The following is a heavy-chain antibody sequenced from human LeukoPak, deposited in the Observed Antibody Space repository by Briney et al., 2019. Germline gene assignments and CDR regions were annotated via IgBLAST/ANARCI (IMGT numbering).Heavy chain of an antibody. D-gene: IGHD6-19*01. CDR3: ASWPVGWYGEDS. CDR2: IRFDGSNT. J-gene: IGHJ4*02. V-gene: IGHV3-30*02. CDR1: GFMFMSYG. Sequence: GGSLRLSCAASGFMFMSYGMHWVRQAPGKGLEWVAYIRFDGSNTYYADSVKGRFTISRDNSKNTLFLKLNSLRGDDTAVYYCASWPVGWYGEDSWGQGTLVTVSS.